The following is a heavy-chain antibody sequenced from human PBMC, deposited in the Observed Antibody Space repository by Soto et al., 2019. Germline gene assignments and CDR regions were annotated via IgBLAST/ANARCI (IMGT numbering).Heavy chain of an antibody. D-gene: IGHD3-3*01. Sequence: PWPSVKVSCKASGYTFTSYGISWVRQAPGQGLEWMGWISAYNGNTNYAQKLQGRVTMTTDTSTSTAYMELRSLRSDDTAVYYCARDRLRFLGWLLYACRDYYYYGMDVWGQGTTVTVSS. CDR2: ISAYNGNT. J-gene: IGHJ6*02. CDR3: ARDRLRFLGWLLYACRDYYYYGMDV. V-gene: IGHV1-18*01. CDR1: GYTFTSYG.